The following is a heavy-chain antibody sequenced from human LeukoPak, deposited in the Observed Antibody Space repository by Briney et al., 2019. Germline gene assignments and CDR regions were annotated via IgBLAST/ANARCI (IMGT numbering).Heavy chain of an antibody. J-gene: IGHJ5*02. D-gene: IGHD3-10*01. Sequence: SETLSLTCTVPGGSISSYYWSWIRQPPGKGLEWIGYIYYSGSTNYNPSLKSRVTISVDTSKNQFSLKLSSVTAADTAVYYCARASHLGSVRGVINWFDPWGQGTLVTVSS. CDR2: IYYSGST. V-gene: IGHV4-59*01. CDR3: ARASHLGSVRGVINWFDP. CDR1: GGSISSYY.